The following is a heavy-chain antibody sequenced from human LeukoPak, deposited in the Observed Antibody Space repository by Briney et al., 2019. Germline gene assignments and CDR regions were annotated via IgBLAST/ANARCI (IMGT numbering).Heavy chain of an antibody. CDR2: INHSGST. Sequence: SETLSLTCAVSDVSFTNYYWTWIRQSPGKGLEWIGEINHSGSTNYNPSLKSRVTISVDTSKNQFSLKLNSVTAADTAVYYCAKEYSSGWYGPSDYWGQGTLVTVSS. CDR3: AKEYSSGWYGPSDY. V-gene: IGHV4-34*01. J-gene: IGHJ4*02. CDR1: DVSFTNYY. D-gene: IGHD6-19*01.